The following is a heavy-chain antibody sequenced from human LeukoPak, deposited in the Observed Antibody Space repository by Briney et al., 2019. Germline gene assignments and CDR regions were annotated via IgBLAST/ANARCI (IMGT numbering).Heavy chain of an antibody. Sequence: GASAKVSCKVSGCTLTELSMHWVRQAPGKGLEWMGGFDPEDGETIYAQKFQGRVTMTEDTSTDTAYMELSSLRSEDTAVYYCATGGLGVLDPNYYYYYGMDVWGQGTTVTVSS. CDR3: ATGGLGVLDPNYYYYYGMDV. CDR1: GCTLTELS. D-gene: IGHD3/OR15-3a*01. V-gene: IGHV1-24*01. CDR2: FDPEDGET. J-gene: IGHJ6*02.